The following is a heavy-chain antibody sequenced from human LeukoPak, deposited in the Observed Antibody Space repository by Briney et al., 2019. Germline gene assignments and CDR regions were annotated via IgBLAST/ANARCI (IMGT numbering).Heavy chain of an antibody. V-gene: IGHV3-23*01. CDR3: AKGGTIAMAGTTNFDY. CDR1: GFTFSSYG. CDR2: FSGGSDYT. J-gene: IGHJ4*02. D-gene: IGHD6-19*01. Sequence: PGGSLRLSCAASGFTFSSYGMSWVRQAPGKGLGWVSGFSGGSDYTYYADSVKGRFTISRDNSKDTLYLQMNSLRAEDTAVYYCAKGGTIAMAGTTNFDYWGQGILVTVSS.